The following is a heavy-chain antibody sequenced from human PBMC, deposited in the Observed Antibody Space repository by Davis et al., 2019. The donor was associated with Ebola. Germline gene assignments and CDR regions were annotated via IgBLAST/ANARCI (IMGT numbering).Heavy chain of an antibody. CDR1: GFTFSDYY. Sequence: GESLKISCAASGFTFSDYYMSWIRQAPGKGLEWVSYISSSGSTIYYADSVKGRFTISRDNAKNSLYLQMNSLRAEDTAVYYCARGLLWFGELLFTDYGMDVWGKGTTVTVSS. D-gene: IGHD3-10*01. J-gene: IGHJ6*04. V-gene: IGHV3-11*01. CDR2: ISSSGSTI. CDR3: ARGLLWFGELLFTDYGMDV.